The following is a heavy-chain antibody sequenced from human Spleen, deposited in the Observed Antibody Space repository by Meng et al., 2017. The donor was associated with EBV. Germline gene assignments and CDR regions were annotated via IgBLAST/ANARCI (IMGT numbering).Heavy chain of an antibody. CDR2: ATT. Sequence: RLRDTGPARVRLSARLFLLSTVSGCSCRISDDPCSGVRQPPGKVLNCIGFATTNYNPSRKMRPTISLDTSNNQFSLKLTSVTSAVTAVYNCAKNYWGSLDYWGQGILVTVSS. V-gene: IGHV4-61*08. CDR1: GCSCRISDDP. CDR3: AKNYWGSLDY. J-gene: IGHJ4*02. D-gene: IGHD7-27*01.